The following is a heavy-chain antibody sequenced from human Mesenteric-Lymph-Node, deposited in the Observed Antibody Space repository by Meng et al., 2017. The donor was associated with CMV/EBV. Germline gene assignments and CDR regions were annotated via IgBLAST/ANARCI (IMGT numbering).Heavy chain of an antibody. Sequence: KEYGKGRGKSVRRTDKRWGTKGGGKGDEWMGGIVKIIGRANYAKKLKGRVTLTADKSTSTLFMELSSMRSEDTAVYFCARETGYLDYWGQGTLVTVSS. J-gene: IGHJ4*02. V-gene: IGHV1-69*06. CDR1: GKSVRRTD. D-gene: IGHD1-1*01. CDR3: ARETGYLDY. CDR2: IVKIIGRA.